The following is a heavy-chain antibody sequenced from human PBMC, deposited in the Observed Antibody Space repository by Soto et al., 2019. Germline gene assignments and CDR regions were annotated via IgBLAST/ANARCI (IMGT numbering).Heavy chain of an antibody. CDR1: GFTFSGSA. Sequence: GGSLRLSCAASGFTFSGSAMHWVRQASGKGLEWVGRIRSKANSYATAYAASVKGRFTISRDDSKNTAYLQMNSLKTEDTAVYYCTRHNGYSGWYGEYYYYGMDVWGQGTTVTVSS. J-gene: IGHJ6*02. CDR2: IRSKANSYAT. CDR3: TRHNGYSGWYGEYYYYGMDV. D-gene: IGHD5-12*01. V-gene: IGHV3-73*01.